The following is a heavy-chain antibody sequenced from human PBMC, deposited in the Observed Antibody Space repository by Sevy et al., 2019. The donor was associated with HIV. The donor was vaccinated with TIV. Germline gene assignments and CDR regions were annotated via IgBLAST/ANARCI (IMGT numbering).Heavy chain of an antibody. Sequence: SETLSLTCTVSGGSISSYYWSWIRQPPGKGLEWIGNIYYSGSTNYNPSLKSRGTISLDTSKNQFSLKLRSVTAADTAVYYCAHNESFGEHRNWFDPWGQGTLVTVSS. CDR3: AHNESFGEHRNWFDP. CDR1: GGSISSYY. D-gene: IGHD3-10*01. J-gene: IGHJ5*02. V-gene: IGHV4-59*13. CDR2: IYYSGST.